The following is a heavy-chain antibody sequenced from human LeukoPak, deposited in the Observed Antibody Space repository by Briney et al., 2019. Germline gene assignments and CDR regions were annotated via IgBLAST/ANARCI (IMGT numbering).Heavy chain of an antibody. J-gene: IGHJ6*03. CDR3: ARAARYYYYMDV. D-gene: IGHD6-6*01. V-gene: IGHV4-39*01. CDR2: IYYSGST. CDR1: GGSLSSSSYY. Sequence: SETLSLTCTVSGGSLSSSSYYWGWIRPPPGKGLEWIGSIYYSGSTYYNPSLKSRVTISVDTSKNQFSLKLSSVTAADTAVYYCARAARYYYYMDVWGKGTTVTVSS.